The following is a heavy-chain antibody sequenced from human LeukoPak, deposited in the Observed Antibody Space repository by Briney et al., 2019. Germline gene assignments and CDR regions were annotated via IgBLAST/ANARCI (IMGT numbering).Heavy chain of an antibody. CDR1: GGTFSSYA. V-gene: IGHV1-69*13. CDR3: ARVGSKLRGYYYYGMDV. D-gene: IGHD1-26*01. J-gene: IGHJ6*02. Sequence: SVTVSCKASGGTFSSYAISWVRQAPGQGLEWMGGIIPIFGTANYAQKFQGRVTITADESTSTAYMELSSLRSEDTAVYYCARVGSKLRGYYYYGMDVWGQGTTVTVSS. CDR2: IIPIFGTA.